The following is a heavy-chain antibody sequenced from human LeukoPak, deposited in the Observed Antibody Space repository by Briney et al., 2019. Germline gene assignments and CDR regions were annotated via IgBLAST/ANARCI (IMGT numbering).Heavy chain of an antibody. J-gene: IGHJ4*02. V-gene: IGHV3-23*01. CDR3: ASRITGTTGCYFDY. CDR2: ISGSGGTT. D-gene: IGHD1-7*01. CDR1: GFTFSNYA. Sequence: GGSLRLSCAASGFTFSNYAMSWVRQAPGKGLEWVSAISGSGGTTYYADSVKGRFTISRDNSKNTLYLQMNSLRAEDTAVYYCASRITGTTGCYFDYWGQGTLVTVSS.